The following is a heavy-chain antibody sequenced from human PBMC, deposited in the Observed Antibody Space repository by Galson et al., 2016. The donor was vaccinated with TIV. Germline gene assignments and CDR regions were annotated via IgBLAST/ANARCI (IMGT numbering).Heavy chain of an antibody. V-gene: IGHV4-39*01. J-gene: IGHJ4*02. Sequence: ETLSLTCTVSGGPISSSANYWGWIRPPPGKGLEWIGRIYYSGRTSYNPSLKSRVTISVDTSKKQFSLKLSSVTAADPAVYYCATGGQGFGTFDYWGQGTLITVSS. CDR1: GGPISSSANY. D-gene: IGHD3-16*01. CDR3: ATGGQGFGTFDY. CDR2: IYYSGRT.